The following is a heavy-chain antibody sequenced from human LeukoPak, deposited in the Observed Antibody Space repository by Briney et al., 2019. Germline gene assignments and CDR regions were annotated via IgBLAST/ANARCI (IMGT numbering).Heavy chain of an antibody. Sequence: ASVKVSCKASGYTFTGYYMHWVRQAPGQGLEWMGWINPNSGGTNYAQKFQGRVTMTRETSISTAYMKLSRLRSDDTAVYYCARERGDSSGSGHNDYWGQGTLVTVSS. D-gene: IGHD6-19*01. V-gene: IGHV1-2*02. CDR2: INPNSGGT. CDR3: ARERGDSSGSGHNDY. CDR1: GYTFTGYY. J-gene: IGHJ4*02.